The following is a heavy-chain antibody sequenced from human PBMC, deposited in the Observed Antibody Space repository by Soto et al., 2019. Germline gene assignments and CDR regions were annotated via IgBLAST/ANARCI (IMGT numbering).Heavy chain of an antibody. CDR2: IYYSGST. Sequence: SETLSLTCTVSGGSISSSSYYWGWIRQPPGKGLEWIGSIYYSGSTYYNPSLKSRVTISVDTSKNQFSLKLSSVTAADTAVYYCARHLSVVVIYYYMDVWGKGTTVTVSS. V-gene: IGHV4-39*01. D-gene: IGHD2-21*01. CDR3: ARHLSVVVIYYYMDV. CDR1: GGSISSSSYY. J-gene: IGHJ6*03.